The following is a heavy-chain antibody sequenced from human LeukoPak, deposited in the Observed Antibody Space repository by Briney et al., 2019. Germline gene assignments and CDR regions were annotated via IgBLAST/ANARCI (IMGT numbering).Heavy chain of an antibody. CDR3: ARDLSDSSGWYVRYYFDY. Sequence: PGGSLRLSCAASGFTFSSYSMNWVRQAPGKGLEWVSSISSSSSYIYYAGSVKGRFTISRDNAKNSLYLQMNSLRAEDTAVYYCARDLSDSSGWYVRYYFDYRGQGTLVTVSS. V-gene: IGHV3-21*01. CDR1: GFTFSSYS. J-gene: IGHJ4*02. D-gene: IGHD6-19*01. CDR2: ISSSSSYI.